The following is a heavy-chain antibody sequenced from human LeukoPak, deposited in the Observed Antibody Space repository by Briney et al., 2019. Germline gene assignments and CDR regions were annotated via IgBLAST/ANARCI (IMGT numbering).Heavy chain of an antibody. Sequence: GGSLRLSCVASGFSFNNYAMNWVRQAPGKGLEWVSLIIGSSGSTFYADSVKGRFTISRDKSKNTLYLQMNSLRAEDTAVYYCAKVSRGYCRGGTCYYYYGMDVWGQGTTVTVSS. CDR3: AKVSRGYCRGGTCYYYYGMDV. D-gene: IGHD2-15*01. V-gene: IGHV3-23*01. J-gene: IGHJ6*02. CDR2: IIGSSGST. CDR1: GFSFNNYA.